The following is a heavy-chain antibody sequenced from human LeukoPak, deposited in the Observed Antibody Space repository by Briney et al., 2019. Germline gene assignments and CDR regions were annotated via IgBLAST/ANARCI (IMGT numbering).Heavy chain of an antibody. D-gene: IGHD5-24*01. J-gene: IGHJ4*02. CDR2: IDDSGTT. CDR1: GGSMSGYY. CDR3: ATLNTDGWYFDN. Sequence: SETLSLTCTVSGGSMSGYYWTWIRLPPGKGLEWIGNIDDSGTTNYNPSLKSRVTISLDTSKRQFSLKLGSVTAADAAVYYCATLNTDGWYFDNWGQGTLVTVSS. V-gene: IGHV4-59*08.